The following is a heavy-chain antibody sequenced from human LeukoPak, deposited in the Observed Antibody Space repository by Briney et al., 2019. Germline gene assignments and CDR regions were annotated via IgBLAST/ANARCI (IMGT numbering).Heavy chain of an antibody. V-gene: IGHV3-7*01. CDR3: ASIPGYSSSFDA. CDR2: IKQDGSEK. Sequence: GGSLRLSCAASGFTFSSYWMSWVRQAPGKGLEWVANIKQDGSEKYYVDSVKGRFTISRDNAENSLYLQMNSLRAEDTAVYYCASIPGYSSSFDAWGQGTLVTVSS. CDR1: GFTFSSYW. D-gene: IGHD6-13*01. J-gene: IGHJ4*02.